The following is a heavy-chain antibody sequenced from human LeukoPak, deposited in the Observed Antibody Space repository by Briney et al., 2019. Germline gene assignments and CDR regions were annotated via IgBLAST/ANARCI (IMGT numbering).Heavy chain of an antibody. V-gene: IGHV4-34*01. CDR1: GGSFSGYY. CDR3: ASGATRNYFDY. J-gene: IGHJ4*02. CDR2: INHSGST. Sequence: SETLSLTCAVYGGSFSGYYWSWLRQPPRKGLEWIGEINHSGSTNYNPSLKSRVTISVDTSKNQCSLKLSSVTAADTAVYYCASGATRNYFDYWGQGTLVTVSS. D-gene: IGHD5-24*01.